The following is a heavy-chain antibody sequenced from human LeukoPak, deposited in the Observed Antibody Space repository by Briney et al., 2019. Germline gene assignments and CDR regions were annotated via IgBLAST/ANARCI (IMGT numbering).Heavy chain of an antibody. D-gene: IGHD6-19*01. Sequence: PGGSLRLSCAASRFTFSDFYMSWIRQAPGKGLEWISYISNSGTTIYYADSVKGRFTISRDNARSSLYLQMNSLRAEDTAVYYCARHARVAGSDYWGLGTLVTVSS. J-gene: IGHJ4*02. CDR3: ARHARVAGSDY. CDR1: RFTFSDFY. CDR2: ISNSGTTI. V-gene: IGHV3-11*04.